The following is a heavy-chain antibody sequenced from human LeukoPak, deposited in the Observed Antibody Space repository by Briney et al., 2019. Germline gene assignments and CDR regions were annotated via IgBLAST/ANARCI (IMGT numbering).Heavy chain of an antibody. D-gene: IGHD6-19*01. V-gene: IGHV3-64*02. CDR1: GFTFSSYA. Sequence: PGGSLRLSCAASGFTFSSYAMHWVRQAPGKGLEYVSAISSNGGSTYYADSVKGRFTISRDNSKNTLYLQMGSLRAEDMAVYYCARGPKGPYSSGWYSDYWGQGTLVTVSS. CDR2: ISSNGGST. CDR3: ARGPKGPYSSGWYSDY. J-gene: IGHJ4*02.